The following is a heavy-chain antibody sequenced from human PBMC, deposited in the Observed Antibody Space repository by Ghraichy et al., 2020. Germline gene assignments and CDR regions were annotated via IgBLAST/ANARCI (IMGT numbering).Heavy chain of an antibody. D-gene: IGHD3-22*01. CDR2: IRGSGSST. J-gene: IGHJ3*02. CDR1: AFTFSSNA. CDR3: AKDRDYYDSSGYYFNAFDI. Sequence: GGSLRLSCAASAFTFSSNAMTWVRQAPGKGLEWVSTIRGSGSSTYYTDSVKGRFTISRDNSKNTLYLQMNSLRAEDTAVYYCAKDRDYYDSSGYYFNAFDIWGQGTLVTVSS. V-gene: IGHV3-23*01.